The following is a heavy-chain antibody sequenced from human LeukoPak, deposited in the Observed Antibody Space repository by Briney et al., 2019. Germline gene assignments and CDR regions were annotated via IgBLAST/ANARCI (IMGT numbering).Heavy chain of an antibody. CDR2: ISGSGGST. CDR1: GFTFSSYA. D-gene: IGHD5-18*01. J-gene: IGHJ3*02. V-gene: IGHV3-23*01. CDR3: AKDRWAAMVLYVLDAFDI. Sequence: PGGSLRLSCAASGFTFSSYAMSWVRQAPGKGLEWVSAISGSGGSTYYADSVKGRFTISRDNSKNTLYLQMNSLRAEDTAVYYCAKDRWAAMVLYVLDAFDIWGQGTMVTVSS.